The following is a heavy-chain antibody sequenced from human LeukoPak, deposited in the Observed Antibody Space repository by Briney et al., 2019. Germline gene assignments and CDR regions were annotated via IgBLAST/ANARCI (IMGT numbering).Heavy chain of an antibody. CDR2: INPSGGST. D-gene: IGHD6-19*01. Sequence: GASVKVSCKASGYTFTSYYMHWVRQAPGQGLEWMGVINPSGGSTNYAQNLQGRVTMTSDMSTSTVYMELSSLRFEDTAVFYCARGGNDAVADAEYFQHWGQGTLVTVSS. V-gene: IGHV1-46*01. CDR1: GYTFTSYY. J-gene: IGHJ1*01. CDR3: ARGGNDAVADAEYFQH.